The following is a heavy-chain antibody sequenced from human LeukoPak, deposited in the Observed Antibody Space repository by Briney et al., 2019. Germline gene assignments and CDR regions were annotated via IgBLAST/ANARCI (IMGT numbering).Heavy chain of an antibody. J-gene: IGHJ4*02. CDR1: GFIFSTYG. CDR2: IRSDGSDK. Sequence: TGGSLRLSCAASGFIFSTYGMHWVRQAPGKGLEWVAFIRSDGSDKSYAGSVVGRFTISRDNSRNTLHLQMNTLRADDTAVYYCGKHDSSSYYWGQGTLVTVS. CDR3: GKHDSSSYY. D-gene: IGHD3-22*01. V-gene: IGHV3-30*02.